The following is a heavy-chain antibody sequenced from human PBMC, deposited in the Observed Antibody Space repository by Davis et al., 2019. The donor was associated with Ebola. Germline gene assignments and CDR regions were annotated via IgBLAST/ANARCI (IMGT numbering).Heavy chain of an antibody. CDR2: ISPNSGAT. CDR1: GYTFTGDY. CDR3: TTGVYGGYAFDI. Sequence: SVKVSCKASGYTFTGDYMHWVRQAPGPGLEWMGWISPNSGATIYAQRFQGRVTMTRDTSINTAYMELRRLRSDDTALYYCTTGVYGGYAFDIWGLGTLVTVSS. J-gene: IGHJ3*02. D-gene: IGHD4-23*01. V-gene: IGHV1-2*02.